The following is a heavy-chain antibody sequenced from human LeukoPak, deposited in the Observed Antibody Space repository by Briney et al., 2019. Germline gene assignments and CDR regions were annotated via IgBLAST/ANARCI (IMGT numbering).Heavy chain of an antibody. CDR3: ARVLRSTSSNWFDP. D-gene: IGHD2-2*01. J-gene: IGHJ5*02. CDR2: IYSSGST. CDR1: GGSISRYY. V-gene: IGHV4-4*07. Sequence: PSETLSLTCTVSGGSISRYYWNWIRQPAGKGLEWIGRIYSSGSTNYNPSLKSRVTMSVDTSKNQFSLKLSSVTAADTAVYYCARVLRSTSSNWFDPWGQGTLVTVSS.